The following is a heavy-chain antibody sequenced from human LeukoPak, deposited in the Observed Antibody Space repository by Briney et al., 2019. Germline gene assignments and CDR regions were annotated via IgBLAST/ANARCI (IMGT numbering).Heavy chain of an antibody. CDR3: ARDQDAYSSGWYGVFDY. CDR2: IKPDGSEK. J-gene: IGHJ4*02. Sequence: GESLKISCAASGFDFSTFWMSWVRLAPAKGLEWVANIKPDGSEKNYVDSVKGRFTISRDNAKNSLSLQMNSLRAEDTAVYYCARDQDAYSSGWYGVFDYWGQGTLVTVSS. D-gene: IGHD6-19*01. V-gene: IGHV3-7*05. CDR1: GFDFSTFW.